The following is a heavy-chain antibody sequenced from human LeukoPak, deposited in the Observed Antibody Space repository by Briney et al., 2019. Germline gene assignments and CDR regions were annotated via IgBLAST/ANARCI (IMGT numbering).Heavy chain of an antibody. J-gene: IGHJ4*02. Sequence: PGGSLRLSCAASGLTFNNCAMSWVRQAPGKGLEWVSGITGSGRTTYYADSVKGRFTISRDNSKNSLYLQINSLRAEDTAVYYCAKGLLITILGSLDYWGQGTLVTVSS. CDR2: ITGSGRTT. CDR1: GLTFNNCA. CDR3: AKGLLITILGSLDY. V-gene: IGHV3-23*01. D-gene: IGHD3-3*01.